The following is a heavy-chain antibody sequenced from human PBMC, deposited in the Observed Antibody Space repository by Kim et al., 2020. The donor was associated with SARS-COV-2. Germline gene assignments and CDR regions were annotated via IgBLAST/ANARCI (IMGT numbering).Heavy chain of an antibody. D-gene: IGHD2-15*01. V-gene: IGHV1-69*13. J-gene: IGHJ6*02. CDR2: IIPIFGTS. Sequence: SVKVSCKASGGTFSNYAISWVRQAPGQGLEWMGGIIPIFGTSNYAQKFQGRVTITADESTSTAYMELSSLRSEDTAIYYCARVGYCSGGSCSSLDYYYGVDVWGQGTRVTVSS. CDR1: GGTFSNYA. CDR3: ARVGYCSGGSCSSLDYYYGVDV.